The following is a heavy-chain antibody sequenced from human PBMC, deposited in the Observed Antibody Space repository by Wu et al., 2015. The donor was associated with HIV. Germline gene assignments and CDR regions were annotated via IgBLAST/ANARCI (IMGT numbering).Heavy chain of an antibody. CDR2: INPNSGDT. CDR1: GYSFTGYY. CDR3: ARDELFRVDDAFDM. V-gene: IGHV1-2*02. Sequence: QVQLVQSGAEVKKPGASVKVSCKASGYSFTGYYIHWMRQAPGQGLEWMGWINPNSGDTNYEQNFQGRVNMTRDTSISTAYIELSRLTSDDTAVYYCARDELFRVDDAFDMWGKGHWSPSLQ. D-gene: IGHD2-15*01. J-gene: IGHJ3*02.